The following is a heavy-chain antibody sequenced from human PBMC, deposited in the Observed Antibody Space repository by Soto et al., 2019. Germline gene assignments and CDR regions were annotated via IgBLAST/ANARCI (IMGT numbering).Heavy chain of an antibody. CDR2: IIPIFGTA. V-gene: IGHV1-69*06. Sequence: QVQLVQSGAEVKKPGSSVKVSCKASGGTFSSYAISWVRQAPGQGLEWMGGIIPIFGTANYAQKFQGRVTITADKSTSKAYMELSSLRSEDTAVYYCARDEGYYDILPGYYTPYYFDYWGQGTLVTVYS. CDR1: GGTFSSYA. J-gene: IGHJ4*02. CDR3: ARDEGYYDILPGYYTPYYFDY. D-gene: IGHD3-9*01.